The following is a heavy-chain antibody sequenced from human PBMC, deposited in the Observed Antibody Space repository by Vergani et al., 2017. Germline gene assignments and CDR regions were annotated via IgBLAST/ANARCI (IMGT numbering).Heavy chain of an antibody. CDR2: LTGGGGST. CDR3: VKDAGSYENCFDS. V-gene: IGHV3-23*01. CDR1: GFTFSTYA. D-gene: IGHD1-26*01. Sequence: EVQLLESGGSLKQPGGSVRLSCAASGFTFSTYAMHWVRQAPGKGLEWVSALTGGGGSTYYADSFKGRFIITRDNSRDTLYLQMNSLRPEDTATDYCVKDAGSYENCFDSWGQGTLVTVSS. J-gene: IGHJ5*01.